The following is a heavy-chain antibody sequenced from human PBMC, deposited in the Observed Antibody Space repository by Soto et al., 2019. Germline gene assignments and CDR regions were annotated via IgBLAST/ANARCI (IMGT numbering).Heavy chain of an antibody. V-gene: IGHV3-33*01. Sequence: QVQLVESGGGVVQPGRSLRLSCAASGFTFSSYGMHWVRQAPGKGLEWVAVIWYDGSNKYYADSVKGRFTISRDNSKKTLYLQMNSLRAEDTAVYYCARVPADYYGSGSYYYYGMDVWGQGTTVTVSS. CDR2: IWYDGSNK. CDR3: ARVPADYYGSGSYYYYGMDV. D-gene: IGHD3-10*01. J-gene: IGHJ6*02. CDR1: GFTFSSYG.